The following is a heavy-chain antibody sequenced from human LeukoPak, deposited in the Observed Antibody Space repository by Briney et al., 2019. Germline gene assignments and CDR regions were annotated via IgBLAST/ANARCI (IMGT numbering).Heavy chain of an antibody. CDR1: GFTLADYG. CDR2: IKWNGGDT. D-gene: IGHD2-8*01. CDR3: ARAPGVRYNYYMDV. J-gene: IGHJ6*03. Sequence: GGSLRLSCAASGFTLADYGMSWVRQAPGGGREWVSGIKWNGGDTGYADSVKGRFTISRDNVKNSLYLQMNSRRAEDTALYYCARAPGVRYNYYMDVWGKGTTVTVSS. V-gene: IGHV3-20*04.